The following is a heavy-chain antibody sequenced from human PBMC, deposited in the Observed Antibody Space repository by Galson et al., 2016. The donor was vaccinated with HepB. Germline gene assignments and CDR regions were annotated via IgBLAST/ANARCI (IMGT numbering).Heavy chain of an antibody. Sequence: SLRLSCATSEFSFSNFWMTWVRQAPGKGLEWVANIKPDGSDKYYADSVKGRFTISRDNAQSSLYLQMNTLRGEDKAVYYCARKNALDIWGQGTLVTVSS. CDR1: EFSFSNFW. V-gene: IGHV3-7*01. J-gene: IGHJ3*02. CDR3: ARKNALDI. CDR2: IKPDGSDK.